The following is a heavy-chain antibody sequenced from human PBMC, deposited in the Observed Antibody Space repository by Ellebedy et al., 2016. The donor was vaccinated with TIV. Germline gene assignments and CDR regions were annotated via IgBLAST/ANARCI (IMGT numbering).Heavy chain of an antibody. CDR1: GFTFSRHS. V-gene: IGHV3-30-3*01. D-gene: IGHD6-19*01. J-gene: IGHJ4*02. Sequence: GGSLRLXCAASGFTFSRHSMHWVRQAPGRGLEWVTIISSAGPIIYYADSVKGRFTISRDNSKNTLYLEMNSLRPEDTAVYYCAKDGGSWLPDYWGQGTLVTVSS. CDR3: AKDGGSWLPDY. CDR2: ISSAGPII.